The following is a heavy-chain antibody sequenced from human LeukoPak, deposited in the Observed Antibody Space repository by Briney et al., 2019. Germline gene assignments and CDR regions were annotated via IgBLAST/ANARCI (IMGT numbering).Heavy chain of an antibody. Sequence: PSETLSLTCTVSGGSLSSYYWSWIRQPPGKGLEWIGYIYYSGSTNYNPSPKSRVTISVDTSKNQFSLKLSSVTAADTAVYYCARERCSSTTCYFDYWGQGTLVTVSS. CDR2: IYYSGST. CDR1: GGSLSSYY. V-gene: IGHV4-59*01. CDR3: ARERCSSTTCYFDY. J-gene: IGHJ4*02. D-gene: IGHD2-2*01.